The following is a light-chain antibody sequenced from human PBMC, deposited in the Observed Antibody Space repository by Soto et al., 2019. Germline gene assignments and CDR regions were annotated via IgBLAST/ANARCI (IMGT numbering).Light chain of an antibody. CDR3: QQYGSSPTT. CDR2: GAS. V-gene: IGKV3-20*01. J-gene: IGKJ1*01. CDR1: ESVSRTY. Sequence: EIVLTQSPATLSLSPGERATLSCRASESVSRTYLAWYQQKPGQAPRLLIYGASGRATGIPDRFSGSGSGTDFTLTISRLEPEDFAVYYCQQYGSSPTTFGHGTKVDIK.